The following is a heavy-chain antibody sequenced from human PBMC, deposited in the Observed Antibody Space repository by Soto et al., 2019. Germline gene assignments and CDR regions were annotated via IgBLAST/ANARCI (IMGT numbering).Heavy chain of an antibody. V-gene: IGHV3-9*01. J-gene: IGHJ4*02. CDR3: AKGAGSYPRYYFDY. CDR2: IGWSTNDI. Sequence: EVQLVESGGGFVQPGRSLRLSCAASGFTFDDYALHWVRQAPGKGLEWVSGIGWSTNDIGYADSVKGLFTISRDNAKNSLYLQMNSLRYEDTAFYYCAKGAGSYPRYYFDYWGQGTLVTVSS. CDR1: GFTFDDYA. D-gene: IGHD3-10*01.